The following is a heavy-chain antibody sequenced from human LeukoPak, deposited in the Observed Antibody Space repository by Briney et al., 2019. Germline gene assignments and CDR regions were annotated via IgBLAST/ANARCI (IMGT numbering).Heavy chain of an antibody. V-gene: IGHV3-7*03. CDR3: ARRPKTYYYDSSGLLGYYYYYMDV. J-gene: IGHJ6*03. D-gene: IGHD3-22*01. CDR2: IKEDGNDK. Sequence: GGSLRLSCAASGFSFSNYWMTWVRQAPGKGLEWVAHIKEDGNDKYYVDSVKGRFTISRDNAKNSLYLQMNSLRAEDTAVYYCARRPKTYYYDSSGLLGYYYYYMDVWGKGTTVTISS. CDR1: GFSFSNYW.